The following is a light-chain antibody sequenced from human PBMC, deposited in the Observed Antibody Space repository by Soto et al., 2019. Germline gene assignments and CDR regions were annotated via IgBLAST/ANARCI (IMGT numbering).Light chain of an antibody. Sequence: EIVLTQSPGTLSLSPGERATLSCRASQSASSYLAWYQQKPGQAPRLLIYGASSRATGIPGRFSGSGSGTDFTLNISGLEPEDFAVYLRQQNNRLPPTVGQGDKVEIK. V-gene: IGKV3-20*01. J-gene: IGKJ1*01. CDR3: QQNNRLPPT. CDR1: QSASSY. CDR2: GAS.